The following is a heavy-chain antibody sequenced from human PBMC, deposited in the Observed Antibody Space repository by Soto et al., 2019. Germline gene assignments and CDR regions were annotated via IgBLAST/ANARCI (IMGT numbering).Heavy chain of an antibody. Sequence: QVQLVQSGAEVKKPGASVQVSCKASGYTFTGYYMHWVRQAPGQGLEWMGWINPNSGGTNYAQKLQGRVTMTRDTSISTAYMERSRLRSDDTAVYYCAREGRIQLWPYIGYNWFDPWGQGTLVTVSS. CDR1: GYTFTGYY. V-gene: IGHV1-2*02. CDR3: AREGRIQLWPYIGYNWFDP. J-gene: IGHJ5*02. CDR2: INPNSGGT. D-gene: IGHD5-18*01.